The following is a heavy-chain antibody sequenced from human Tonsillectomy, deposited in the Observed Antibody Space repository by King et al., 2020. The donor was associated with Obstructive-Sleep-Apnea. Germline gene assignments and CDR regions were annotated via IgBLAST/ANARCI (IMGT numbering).Heavy chain of an antibody. Sequence: QVQLVESGGGLVRPGGSLRLSCAASGFSFSDYYMSWVRQAPGKGLEWVSFISDSGAYTDYVDSVKGRFTISRDNAKNSLYLQMNSLTVEDTAIYYCASATGFYGAWGQGTMVIVSS. D-gene: IGHD4/OR15-4a*01. CDR3: ASATGFYGA. CDR1: GFSFSDYY. CDR2: ISDSGAYT. V-gene: IGHV3-11*06. J-gene: IGHJ3*01.